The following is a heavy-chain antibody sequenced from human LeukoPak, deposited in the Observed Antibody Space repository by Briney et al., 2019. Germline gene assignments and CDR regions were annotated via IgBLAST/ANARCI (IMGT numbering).Heavy chain of an antibody. V-gene: IGHV4-39*01. CDR2: IYDSGST. D-gene: IGHD2-2*01. Sequence: PSETLSLTCTVSGVSIRSSYYYWGWLRQPPGKGLEWIGSIYDSGSTYHNPSLKSRVTISVDTSKNQFSLKLNSVTAADTAVYYCARGRIVPAAMGGRWFDPWGQGTLVTVSS. CDR1: GVSIRSSYYY. CDR3: ARGRIVPAAMGGRWFDP. J-gene: IGHJ5*02.